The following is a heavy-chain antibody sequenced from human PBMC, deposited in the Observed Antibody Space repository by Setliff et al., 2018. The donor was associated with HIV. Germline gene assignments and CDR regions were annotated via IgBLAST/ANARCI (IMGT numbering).Heavy chain of an antibody. Sequence: ASVKVSCKASGYIFSNHALHWVRQAPGQRLEWMGWINNGNGDTKYSQDFRGRVTITRDSSASTAYMELSSLISEDMALYYCATGIAAAGGIDYRGQGTLVTVSS. D-gene: IGHD6-13*01. J-gene: IGHJ4*02. CDR3: ATGIAAAGGIDY. CDR1: GYIFSNHA. V-gene: IGHV1-3*03. CDR2: INNGNGDT.